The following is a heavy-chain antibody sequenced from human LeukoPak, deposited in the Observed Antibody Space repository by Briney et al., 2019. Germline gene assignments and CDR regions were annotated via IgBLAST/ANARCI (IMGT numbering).Heavy chain of an antibody. D-gene: IGHD2-21*01. CDR3: AKERGGEFDY. CDR2: INWNGNTI. J-gene: IGHJ4*02. V-gene: IGHV3-20*04. Sequence: GGSLRLSCAASGFTFDDYDISWVRQAPGKGLEWVSHINWNGNTIGYADSVKGRFTISRDNSKNTLYLQMNSLRAEDTAVYYCAKERGGEFDYWGQGTLVTVSS. CDR1: GFTFDDYD.